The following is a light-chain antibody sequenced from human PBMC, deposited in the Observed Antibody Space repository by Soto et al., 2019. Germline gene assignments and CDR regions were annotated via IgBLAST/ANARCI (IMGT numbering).Light chain of an antibody. CDR1: SSDVGGYNY. V-gene: IGLV2-14*01. CDR2: EVS. Sequence: QSVLTQPASVSGSPGQSITISCTGTSSDVGGYNYVSWYQQHPGKAPKLMIYEVSNRPSGVSNRFSGSKSGNTASLNISGLQAEDEADYYCSSYTSSSTYWVFGGGTKLTVL. J-gene: IGLJ3*02. CDR3: SSYTSSSTYWV.